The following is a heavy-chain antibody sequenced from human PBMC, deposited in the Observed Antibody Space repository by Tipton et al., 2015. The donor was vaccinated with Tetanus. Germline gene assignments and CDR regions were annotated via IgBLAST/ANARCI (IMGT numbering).Heavy chain of an antibody. V-gene: IGHV4-39*01. CDR2: IYYSGNT. CDR1: GGSISNTDYY. CDR3: ARHAGYSGYQLFDY. D-gene: IGHD5-12*01. J-gene: IGHJ4*02. Sequence: TLSLTCTVSGGSISNTDYYWGWIRQPPGKGLEWIGSIYYSGNTYHNPSLKSRVTISVDTSKNQFSLKLSSVTAADTAVYYCARHAGYSGYQLFDYWGQGTLVTVSS.